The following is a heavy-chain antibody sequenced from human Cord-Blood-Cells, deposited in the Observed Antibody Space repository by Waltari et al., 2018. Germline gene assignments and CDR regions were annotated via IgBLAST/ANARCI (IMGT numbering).Heavy chain of an antibody. D-gene: IGHD2-21*01. CDR3: ASSTYCGGDCFDY. CDR2: SIPIFGKA. J-gene: IGHJ4*02. V-gene: IGHV1-69*01. Sequence: QVQLVQSGAEVKKPGSSVKVSCKASGGTFSSYAISWVRQAPGQGLEWMGGSIPIFGKANYAQKFQGRVTITADESTSTAYMELSSLRSEDTAVYYCASSTYCGGDCFDYWGQGTLVTVSS. CDR1: GGTFSSYA.